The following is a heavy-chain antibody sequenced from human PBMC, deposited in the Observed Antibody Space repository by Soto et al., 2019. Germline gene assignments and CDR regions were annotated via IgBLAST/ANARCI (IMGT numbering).Heavy chain of an antibody. D-gene: IGHD2-21*01. V-gene: IGHV4-31*03. CDR2: IYYSGTT. Sequence: QVQLQESGPGLVKPSQTLSLTCSVSGASISSGGYYWNWIRQHPGKGLEWIGYIYYSGTTYYNPSLKSRVTLSVDTPMNQFSLKLSSVTAADTAVYYCAASCVGCGGFNYYGMDVWGQGTTVTVSS. J-gene: IGHJ6*02. CDR1: GASISSGGYY. CDR3: AASCVGCGGFNYYGMDV.